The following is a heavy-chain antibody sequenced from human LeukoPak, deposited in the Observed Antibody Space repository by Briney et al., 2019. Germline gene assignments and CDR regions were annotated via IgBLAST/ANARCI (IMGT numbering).Heavy chain of an antibody. CDR1: GYTFTGYY. D-gene: IGHD3-22*01. CDR2: IIPIFGTA. CDR3: ARVSSYYYDSSGYPSGAFDI. Sequence: ASVKVSCKASGYTFTGYYMHWVRQAPGQGLEWMGGIIPIFGTANYAQKFQGRVTITADESTSTAYMELSSLRSEDTAVYYCARVSSYYYDSSGYPSGAFDIWGQGTMVTVSS. V-gene: IGHV1-69*13. J-gene: IGHJ3*02.